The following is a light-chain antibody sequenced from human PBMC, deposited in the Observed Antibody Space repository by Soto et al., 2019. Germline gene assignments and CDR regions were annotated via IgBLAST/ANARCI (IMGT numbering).Light chain of an antibody. CDR3: QQYNSYSRT. CDR1: QSISSW. CDR2: DVS. J-gene: IGKJ1*01. V-gene: IGKV1-5*01. Sequence: DIQMTQSPSTLSASVGDRVTITCRASQSISSWLAWYQQKPGKAPNLLIYDVSSLQDGVSSRFSGSGSGTEFTLTIGSLQPDDFATYYCQQYNSYSRTFGQGTKVDIK.